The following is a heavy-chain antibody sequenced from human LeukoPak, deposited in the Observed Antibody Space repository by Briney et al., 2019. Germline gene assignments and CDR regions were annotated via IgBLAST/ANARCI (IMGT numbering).Heavy chain of an antibody. CDR1: GFPFNAYW. CDR3: ARDETYDYESNGYLDF. Sequence: GGSLRLSCAASGFPFNAYWMTWVRQAPGKGLEWVANIRHDGSETYYVDSLRGRFTISRDNAKNLVYLQMSSLRAEDTAIYYCARDETYDYESNGYLDFWGQGTVVTVSS. CDR2: IRHDGSET. D-gene: IGHD3-22*01. V-gene: IGHV3-7*01. J-gene: IGHJ4*02.